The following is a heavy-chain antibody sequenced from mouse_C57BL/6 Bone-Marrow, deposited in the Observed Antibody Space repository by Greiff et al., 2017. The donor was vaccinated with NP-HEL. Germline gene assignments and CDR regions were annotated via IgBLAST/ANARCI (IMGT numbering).Heavy chain of an antibody. D-gene: IGHD1-1*01. V-gene: IGHV1-81*01. Sequence: VQLQQSGAELARPGASVKLSCKASGYTFTRYGISWVKQRTGQGLEWIGEIYPRSGNTYYNEKFKGKATLTADKSSSTAYMELRSLTSEDSAVYFCARRLLRYGFDYWGQGTTLTVSS. CDR2: IYPRSGNT. CDR1: GYTFTRYG. CDR3: ARRLLRYGFDY. J-gene: IGHJ2*01.